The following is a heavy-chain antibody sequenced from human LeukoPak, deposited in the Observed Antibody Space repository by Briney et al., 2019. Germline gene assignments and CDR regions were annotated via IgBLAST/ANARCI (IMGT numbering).Heavy chain of an antibody. D-gene: IGHD3-3*01. CDR2: ISGSGGST. J-gene: IGHJ3*02. V-gene: IGHV3-23*01. Sequence: PGGSLRLSCAASGFTFSSYAMSWVRQAPGKGLEWVSAISGSGGSTYYADSVKGRFTISRDNSKNTLYLQMNSLRAEDTAVYYCAHPERFLEWLLPRDAFDIWGQGTMVTVSS. CDR1: GFTFSSYA. CDR3: AHPERFLEWLLPRDAFDI.